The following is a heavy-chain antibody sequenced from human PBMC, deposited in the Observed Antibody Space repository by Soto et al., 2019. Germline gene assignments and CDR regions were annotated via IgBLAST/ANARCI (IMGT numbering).Heavy chain of an antibody. J-gene: IGHJ4*02. CDR3: ATAISSPFSNFDS. V-gene: IGHV3-7*01. CDR1: GFTFSTYW. Sequence: EVQLVQSGGDLVQPGGSLRLSCVASGFTFSTYWMTWVRKAPGMGLEWVAGIKEDGSEGVYVDSVKGRFSISRDKAKNSLYLQRNSLRAEDTAVYYCATAISSPFSNFDSWGQGSLVTVSS. D-gene: IGHD2-2*01. CDR2: IKEDGSEG.